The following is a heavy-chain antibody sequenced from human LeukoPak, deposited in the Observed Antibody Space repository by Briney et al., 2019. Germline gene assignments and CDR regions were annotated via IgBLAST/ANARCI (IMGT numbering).Heavy chain of an antibody. V-gene: IGHV3-21*01. CDR3: ARGTGSYDY. Sequence: GGSLRLSCAASGFTFSSYSMNWVRQAPGKGLEWVSSISSTSTYIYYADSVKGRFTISRDNAKNSLYLQMNSLRVEDTAVYYCARGTGSYDYWGQGTLVTVSS. CDR2: ISSTSTYI. CDR1: GFTFSSYS. D-gene: IGHD1-26*01. J-gene: IGHJ4*02.